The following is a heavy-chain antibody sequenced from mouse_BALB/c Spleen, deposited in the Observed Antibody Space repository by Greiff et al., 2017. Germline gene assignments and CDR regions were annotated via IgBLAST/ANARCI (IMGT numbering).Heavy chain of an antibody. D-gene: IGHD2-1*01. CDR3: ASDYGNYG. CDR1: GFNIKDYY. Sequence: VQLQQSGAELVRPGALVKLSCKASGFNIKDYYMHWVKQRPEQGLEWIGWIDPENGNTIYDPKFQGKASITADTSSNTAYLQLSSLTSEDTAVYYCASDYGNYGWGQGTTLTVSS. J-gene: IGHJ2*01. CDR2: IDPENGNT. V-gene: IGHV14-1*02.